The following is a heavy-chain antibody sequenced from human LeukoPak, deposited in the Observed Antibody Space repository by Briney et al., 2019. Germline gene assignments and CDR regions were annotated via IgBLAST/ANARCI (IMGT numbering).Heavy chain of an antibody. CDR3: ARAYSSSGKYYFAY. J-gene: IGHJ4*02. Sequence: ASVKVSCKASEYTFTSYDINWVRQATGQGLEGMGWMNPNSGNTGYAQKFQGRVTMTRNTSISTAYMELSRLRSEDTAVYYCARAYSSSGKYYFAYWGQGTLVTVSS. CDR1: EYTFTSYD. D-gene: IGHD6-13*01. V-gene: IGHV1-8*01. CDR2: MNPNSGNT.